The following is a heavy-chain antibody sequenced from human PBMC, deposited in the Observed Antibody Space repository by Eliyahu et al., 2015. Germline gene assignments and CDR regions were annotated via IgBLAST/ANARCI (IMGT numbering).Heavy chain of an antibody. J-gene: IGHJ4*02. Sequence: EVQLLESGGGLVQPGGSXRXXCAASXFTFRSYSMSWVRQAPGKGLEWXXSITSSGGNTFYADSVKGRFTISRDNSKNTLFLQMNSLGAEDTAVYYCGPQVGATSSYDYWGQGTLVTVSS. CDR2: ITSSGGNT. V-gene: IGHV3-23*01. D-gene: IGHD1-26*01. CDR3: GPQVGATSSYDY. CDR1: XFTFRSYS.